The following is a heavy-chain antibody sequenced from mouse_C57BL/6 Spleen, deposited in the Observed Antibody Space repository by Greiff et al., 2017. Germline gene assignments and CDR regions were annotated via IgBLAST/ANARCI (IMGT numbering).Heavy chain of an antibody. J-gene: IGHJ4*01. V-gene: IGHV1-15*01. D-gene: IGHD2-1*01. CDR3: TRGGIYYGNYSAMDY. CDR2: IDPETGGT. CDR1: GYTFTDYE. Sequence: QVQLQQSGAELVRPGASVTLSCKASGYTFTDYEMHWVKQTPVHGLEWIGAIDPETGGTAYNQKFKGKAILTADKSSSTAYMGLRSLTSEDSAVYYCTRGGIYYGNYSAMDYWGQGTSVTASS.